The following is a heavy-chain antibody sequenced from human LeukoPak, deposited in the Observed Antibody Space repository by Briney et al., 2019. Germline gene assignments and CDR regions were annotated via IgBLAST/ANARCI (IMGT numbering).Heavy chain of an antibody. Sequence: GGSLRLSCAASGFTFSSYAMSWVRQAPGKGLEWVSGISGSGGNTYYADSVKGRFTISRDNSKNTLYLQMNSLRAEDTAVYYCAKRGDYVDYYYGMDVWGQGATVTVSS. V-gene: IGHV3-23*01. CDR1: GFTFSSYA. J-gene: IGHJ6*02. CDR3: AKRGDYVDYYYGMDV. D-gene: IGHD4-17*01. CDR2: ISGSGGNT.